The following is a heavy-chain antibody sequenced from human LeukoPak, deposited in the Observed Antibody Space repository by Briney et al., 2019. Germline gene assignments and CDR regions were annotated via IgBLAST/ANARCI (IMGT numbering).Heavy chain of an antibody. CDR3: AKETLYCSSTSCYSYFDY. J-gene: IGHJ4*02. CDR2: ISYDGSNK. D-gene: IGHD2-2*01. CDR1: GFTFNTYG. Sequence: QPGGSLRLSCAASGFTFNTYGMHWVRQAPGKGLEWVAVISYDGSNKYYADSVKGRFTISRDNSKNTLYLQMNSLRAEDTAVYYCAKETLYCSSTSCYSYFDYWGQGTLVTVSS. V-gene: IGHV3-30*18.